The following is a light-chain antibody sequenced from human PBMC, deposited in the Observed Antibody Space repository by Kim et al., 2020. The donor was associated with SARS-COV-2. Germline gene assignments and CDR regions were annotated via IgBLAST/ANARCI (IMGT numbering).Light chain of an antibody. J-gene: IGKJ1*01. CDR3: QQYNSDLAT. CDR2: KAS. CDR1: QSIRSW. Sequence: DIQMTQSPSTLSASMGDRVTITCRASQSIRSWLAWYQQKPGKAPKLLIYKASNLESGVPSRFSGSGSGTEFTLTISSLQPDDSATYYCQQYNSDLATFGQGTKVDIK. V-gene: IGKV1-5*03.